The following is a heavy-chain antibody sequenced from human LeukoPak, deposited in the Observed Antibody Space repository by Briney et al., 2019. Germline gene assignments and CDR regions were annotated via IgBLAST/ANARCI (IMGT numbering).Heavy chain of an antibody. D-gene: IGHD5-18*01. CDR3: ARTSEYTYGPAY. CDR2: IYYSGTT. J-gene: IGHJ4*02. Sequence: SETLSLTCIVSSGSISSSSYYWGWFRQPPGKGLEWIGSIYYSGTTYYKPSLESRVAISVDTSKSQFSLNLSSVTAADTAVYYCARTSEYTYGPAYWGQGTLVTVSS. V-gene: IGHV4-39*01. CDR1: SGSISSSSYY.